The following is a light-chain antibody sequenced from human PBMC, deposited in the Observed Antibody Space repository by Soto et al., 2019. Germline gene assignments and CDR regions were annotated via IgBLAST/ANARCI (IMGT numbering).Light chain of an antibody. CDR1: QSVSSSY. CDR3: QQYDSSPLT. CDR2: GAS. J-gene: IGKJ4*01. Sequence: EIVLTQSPGTLSLSPGERATLSCRASQSVSSSYLAWYQQKPGQAPRLLIYGASSRATGIPDRFSGSGSGTVFILTISRLEPEDFAVYYCQQYDSSPLTFGGGTKVEIK. V-gene: IGKV3-20*01.